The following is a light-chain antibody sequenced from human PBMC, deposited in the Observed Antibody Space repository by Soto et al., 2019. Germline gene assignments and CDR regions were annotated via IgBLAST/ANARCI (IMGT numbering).Light chain of an antibody. Sequence: DIQMTQSPSTQSASVGDRDTITCRASQSCRNSLAWYQQKAGKAPTLLIYDASTLQSGVPSRFSGSGSGTEFSLTISSLQPEDFATYYCLCYITYPWTFGQGTKVDIK. CDR1: QSCRNS. J-gene: IGKJ1*01. V-gene: IGKV1-5*01. CDR3: LCYITYPWT. CDR2: DAS.